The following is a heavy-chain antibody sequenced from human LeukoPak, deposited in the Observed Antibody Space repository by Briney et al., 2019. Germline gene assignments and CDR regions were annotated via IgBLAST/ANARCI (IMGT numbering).Heavy chain of an antibody. CDR2: IYSAGTT. CDR1: GFTVSSNY. Sequence: GGSLRLSCAASGFTVSSNYMSWVRQAPGKGLDWVSVIYSAGTTCYADSVKGRFTISRDNPKNTLYLQMNSLRAEDTAVYYCARDSTMVYGMDVWGQGTTVTVSS. J-gene: IGHJ6*02. V-gene: IGHV3-53*01. CDR3: ARDSTMVYGMDV. D-gene: IGHD3-10*01.